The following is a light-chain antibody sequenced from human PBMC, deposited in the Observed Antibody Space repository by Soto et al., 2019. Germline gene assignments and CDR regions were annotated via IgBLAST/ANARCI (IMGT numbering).Light chain of an antibody. V-gene: IGKV3-20*01. J-gene: IGKJ1*01. CDR2: DAS. CDR3: QQYGSSGT. Sequence: EFGLTHSPGTLPLSPGERATLSCRASQTVRNNYLAWYQQKPGQAPRLLIYDASNRATGIPDRFSGSGSGTDFTLTISRLEPEDFAVYYCQQYGSSGTFGQGTKVDIK. CDR1: QTVRNNY.